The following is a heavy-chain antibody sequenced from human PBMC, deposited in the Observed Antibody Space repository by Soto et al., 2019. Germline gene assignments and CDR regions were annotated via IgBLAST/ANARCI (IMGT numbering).Heavy chain of an antibody. Sequence: ASVKVSCKASGYTFTSYYMHWVRQAPGQGLEWMGIINPSGGSTSYAQKFQGRVTMTRDTSTSTVYMELSSLRSEDTAVYYCAKTREAVAGTGDFDYWGQGTLVTV. J-gene: IGHJ4*02. CDR2: INPSGGST. CDR3: AKTREAVAGTGDFDY. CDR1: GYTFTSYY. V-gene: IGHV1-46*03. D-gene: IGHD6-19*01.